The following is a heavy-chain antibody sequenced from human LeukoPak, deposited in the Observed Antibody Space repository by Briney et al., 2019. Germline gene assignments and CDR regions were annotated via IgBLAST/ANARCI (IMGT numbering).Heavy chain of an antibody. Sequence: GESLKISCKGSGYSFTSYWIGWVRQMPGKGLEWMGIIYPGDSDTRYSPSFQGQVTISADKSISTAYLQWSSLKASDTAMYYCASTGYCRSTSCYMNFQHWGQGTLVTASS. CDR2: IYPGDSDT. V-gene: IGHV5-51*01. D-gene: IGHD2-2*02. CDR1: GYSFTSYW. CDR3: ASTGYCRSTSCYMNFQH. J-gene: IGHJ1*01.